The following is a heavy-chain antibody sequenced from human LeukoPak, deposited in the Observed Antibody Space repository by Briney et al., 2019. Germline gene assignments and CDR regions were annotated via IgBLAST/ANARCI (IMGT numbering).Heavy chain of an antibody. Sequence: SKILSITSAVSGGSITRGSYYRTWIRQPAGKALEWIGHVFTSGNTNYNPSLKGRVTISIETSKSQFSLNLNSVTAADSAVYYYAKGTGSVFCCERGMLIVSSW. CDR2: VFTSGNT. CDR3: AKGTGSVFCCERGMLIVSS. D-gene: IGHD5/OR15-5a*01. J-gene: IGHJ5*01. CDR1: GGSITRGSYY. V-gene: IGHV4-61*09.